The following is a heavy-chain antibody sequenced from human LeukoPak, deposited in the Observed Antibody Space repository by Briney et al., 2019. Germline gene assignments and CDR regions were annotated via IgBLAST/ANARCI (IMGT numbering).Heavy chain of an antibody. Sequence: SETLSLTXTVSGGSISSGSYYWSWIRQPAGKGLEWIGRIYTSGSTNYNPSLKSRVTISVDTSKNQFSLKLSSVTAADTAVYYCAGMSAGYSSGWYLGYYFDYWGQGTLVAVSS. J-gene: IGHJ4*02. CDR3: AGMSAGYSSGWYLGYYFDY. V-gene: IGHV4-61*02. D-gene: IGHD6-19*01. CDR1: GGSISSGSYY. CDR2: IYTSGST.